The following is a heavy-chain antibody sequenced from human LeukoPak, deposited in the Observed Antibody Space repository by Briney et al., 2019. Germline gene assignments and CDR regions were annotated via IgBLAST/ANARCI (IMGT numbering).Heavy chain of an antibody. CDR2: ISGSGGST. Sequence: GGSLRLSCAASGFTFSSYAMSWVRQAPGKGLEWVSAISGSGGSTYYADSVKGRFAISRDNSKNSLYLQMNSLRAEDTAVYYCARISGSFHYYMDVWGKGTTVTVSS. J-gene: IGHJ6*03. V-gene: IGHV3-23*01. D-gene: IGHD1-26*01. CDR3: ARISGSFHYYMDV. CDR1: GFTFSSYA.